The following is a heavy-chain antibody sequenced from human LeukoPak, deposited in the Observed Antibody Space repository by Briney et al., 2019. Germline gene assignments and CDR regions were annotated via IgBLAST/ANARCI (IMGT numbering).Heavy chain of an antibody. V-gene: IGHV4-59*08. Sequence: SETLSLTCTVSGGSISSYYWSWIRQPPGKGLEWIGCIYYTGNTNYNPSLKSRVTISVDTSKNQFSLNLSSVTAADTAIYYCARGVYIAAAQYGYWGQGTLVTVSS. CDR3: ARGVYIAAAQYGY. CDR1: GGSISSYY. CDR2: IYYTGNT. J-gene: IGHJ4*02. D-gene: IGHD6-13*01.